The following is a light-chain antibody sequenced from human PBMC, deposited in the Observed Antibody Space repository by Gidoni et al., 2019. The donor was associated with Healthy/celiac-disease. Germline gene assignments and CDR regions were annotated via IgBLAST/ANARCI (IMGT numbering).Light chain of an antibody. Sequence: EIVLTQSPATLSLSPVERAAPSCSTNQSISSYLAWYQKKPGQAPRLIIYDASNRATGIPARSSGSGSGTDFTLTISSLEPGDFAVYYCQQRTNWPRTFGQGTKVEIK. J-gene: IGKJ1*01. V-gene: IGKV3-11*01. CDR1: QSISSY. CDR2: DAS. CDR3: QQRTNWPRT.